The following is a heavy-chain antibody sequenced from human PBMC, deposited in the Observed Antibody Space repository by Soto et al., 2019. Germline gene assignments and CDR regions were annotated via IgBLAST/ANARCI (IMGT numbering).Heavy chain of an antibody. CDR1: GFTLSDHY. D-gene: IGHD1-26*01. Sequence: GGSLRLSCAASGFTLSDHYMDWVRQAPGKGLEWVGRTKNKANRYTTEYAASVNGRFTISRDDSKNSLYLQMNSLKTEDTAVYYCARWVSGSPDNWGQGTLVTVSS. V-gene: IGHV3-72*01. CDR3: ARWVSGSPDN. J-gene: IGHJ4*02. CDR2: TKNKANRYTT.